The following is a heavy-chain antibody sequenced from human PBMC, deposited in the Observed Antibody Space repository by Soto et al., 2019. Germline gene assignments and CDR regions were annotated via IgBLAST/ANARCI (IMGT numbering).Heavy chain of an antibody. J-gene: IGHJ3*02. CDR1: GGSISSYY. CDR3: ARDGYYYGAFDI. V-gene: IGHV4-59*01. CDR2: IYYSGST. D-gene: IGHD3-10*01. Sequence: SETLSLTCTVSGGSISSYYWSWIRQPPGKGLEWIGYIYYSGSTNYNPSPKSRVTISVDTSKNQFSLKLSSVTAADTAVYYCARDGYYYGAFDIWGQGTMVTVSS.